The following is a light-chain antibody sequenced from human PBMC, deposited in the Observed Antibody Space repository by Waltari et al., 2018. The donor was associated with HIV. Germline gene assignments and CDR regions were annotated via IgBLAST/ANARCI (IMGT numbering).Light chain of an antibody. J-gene: IGLJ2*01. Sequence: QSALTQPASVSGSPGQSITISCTGSTRDVGGYKHVSWYQQHPGKAPRFIIYEVSKRPSGVSNRYSASKSGKTASLTVSGLRAEDEADYYCSSYAGSSTFVIFGGGTKLTVL. CDR1: TRDVGGYKH. V-gene: IGLV2-23*02. CDR2: EVS. CDR3: SSYAGSSTFVI.